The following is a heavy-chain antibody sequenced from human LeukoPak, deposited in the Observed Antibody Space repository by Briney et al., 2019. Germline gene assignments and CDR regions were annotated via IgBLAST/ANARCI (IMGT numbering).Heavy chain of an antibody. V-gene: IGHV4-59*01. CDR2: IYYSGST. CDR1: GGSISSYY. J-gene: IGHJ4*02. CDR3: ASRGLAAAGYFDY. D-gene: IGHD6-13*01. Sequence: SETLSLTCTVFGGSISSYYWSWIRQPPGKGLEWIGYIYYSGSTNYNPSLKSRVTISVDTSKNQFSLKLSSVTAADTAVYYCASRGLAAAGYFDYWGQGTLVTVSS.